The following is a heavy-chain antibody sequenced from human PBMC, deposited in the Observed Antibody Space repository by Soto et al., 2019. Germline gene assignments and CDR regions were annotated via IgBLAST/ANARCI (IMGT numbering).Heavy chain of an antibody. CDR1: GFGFGGYA. CDR3: AKDIGGEMHAFDI. V-gene: IGHV3-9*01. CDR2: MSWNSGNI. J-gene: IGHJ3*02. D-gene: IGHD2-15*01. Sequence: PGGSLRLSCVDSGFGFGGYAMHWVRQGPGKGLEWVSGMSWNSGNIGYADSVKGRFTISRDNAKNSLYLQMNSLSAEDTALYYCAKDIGGEMHAFDIWGQGTMVTVS.